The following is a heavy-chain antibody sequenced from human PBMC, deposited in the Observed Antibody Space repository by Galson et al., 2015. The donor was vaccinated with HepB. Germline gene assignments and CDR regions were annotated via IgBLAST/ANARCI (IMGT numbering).Heavy chain of an antibody. D-gene: IGHD3-9*01. Sequence: SLRLSCAASGFTFDDYAMHWVRQAPGKGLEWVSGISWNSGSIGYADSVKGRFTISRDNAKNSLYLQMNSLRAEDTALYYCAKDIEYDILTGYVDYWGQGTLVTVSS. CDR2: ISWNSGSI. CDR3: AKDIEYDILTGYVDY. CDR1: GFTFDDYA. V-gene: IGHV3-9*01. J-gene: IGHJ4*02.